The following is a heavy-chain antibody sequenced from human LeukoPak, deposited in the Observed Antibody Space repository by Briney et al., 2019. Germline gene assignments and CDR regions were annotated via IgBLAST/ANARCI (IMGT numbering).Heavy chain of an antibody. V-gene: IGHV3-7*01. J-gene: IGHJ4*02. CDR1: GFLFSEYW. Sequence: GGSLRLSCAASGFLFSEYWMTWVRQAPGKGLEWVANIKEDDSEIYYVESVKGRFTISRDNAKKSLYLEMSGLRVEDTAVYFCARLRSLDKWGQGTLVTVS. CDR2: IKEDDSEI. D-gene: IGHD5-24*01. CDR3: ARLRSLDK.